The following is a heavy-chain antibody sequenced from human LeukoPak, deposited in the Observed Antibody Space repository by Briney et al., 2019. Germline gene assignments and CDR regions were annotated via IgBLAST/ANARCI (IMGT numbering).Heavy chain of an antibody. CDR2: INWNGGST. V-gene: IGHV3-20*04. CDR1: GFTFDDYG. CDR3: ARQLGRFSYILYYYYMDV. D-gene: IGHD7-27*01. J-gene: IGHJ6*03. Sequence: GGSLRLSCEASGFTFDDYGMGWVRQAPGKGLEWVSGINWNGGSTDYADSVKGRFTISRDNAKNSLYLQMNSLRAEDTAVYYCARQLGRFSYILYYYYMDVWGKGTTVTVSS.